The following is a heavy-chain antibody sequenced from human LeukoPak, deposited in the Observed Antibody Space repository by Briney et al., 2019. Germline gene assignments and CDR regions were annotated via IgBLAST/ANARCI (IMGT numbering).Heavy chain of an antibody. J-gene: IGHJ2*01. CDR1: GFTFSSYA. Sequence: GGSLRLSCAASGFTFSSYAMSWVRQAPGKGLEWVSAISGSGGSTYYADSVKGRFTISRDNSKNTLYLQMNSLRAEDTAVYYCAKAVVVPAAKYWYFDLWGRGTLVTVSS. CDR3: AKAVVVPAAKYWYFDL. D-gene: IGHD2-2*01. V-gene: IGHV3-23*01. CDR2: ISGSGGST.